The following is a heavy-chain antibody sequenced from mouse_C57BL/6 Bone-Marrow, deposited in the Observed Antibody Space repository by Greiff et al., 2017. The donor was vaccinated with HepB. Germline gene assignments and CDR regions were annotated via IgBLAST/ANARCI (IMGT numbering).Heavy chain of an antibody. J-gene: IGHJ1*03. CDR1: GYTFTSYW. Sequence: QVQLKQPGAELVKPGASVKMSCKASGYTFTSYWITWVKQRPGQGLEWIGDIYPGSGSTNYNEKFKSKATLTVDTSSSTAYMQLSSLTSEDSAVYYCASRGYGSNPWYFDVWGTGTTVTVSS. CDR3: ASRGYGSNPWYFDV. D-gene: IGHD1-1*01. V-gene: IGHV1-55*01. CDR2: IYPGSGST.